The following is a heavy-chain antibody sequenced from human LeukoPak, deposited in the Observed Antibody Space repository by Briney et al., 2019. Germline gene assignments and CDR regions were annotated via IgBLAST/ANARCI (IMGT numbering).Heavy chain of an antibody. CDR1: SGSINSYY. CDR2: IYTTGKT. D-gene: IGHD3-16*01. J-gene: IGHJ4*02. CDR3: ARHGYTASHYFLDF. V-gene: IGHV4-4*07. Sequence: PSETLSLTCTVSSGSINSYYWGWVRQPAGRGLEWIGRIYTTGKTDYNPSLKSRLTMSVDTSKRQFSINLTSVTAADTAIYFCARHGYTASHYFLDFWSQGTLVTVSS.